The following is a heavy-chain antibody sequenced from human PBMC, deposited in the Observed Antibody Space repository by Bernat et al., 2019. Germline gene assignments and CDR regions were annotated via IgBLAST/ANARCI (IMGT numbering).Heavy chain of an antibody. CDR1: GFTFSGSA. CDR3: TRHEATRDY. Sequence: EVQLVESGGGLVQPGASLKLSCAASGFTFSGSAMHWVRQASGKGLEWVGRIRSKANSYATAYAASVKGRFTISRDDSKNTAYLQMNSLKTEDTAVYYCTRHEATRDYWGQGTLVTVSS. V-gene: IGHV3-73*02. CDR2: IRSKANSYAT. J-gene: IGHJ4*02.